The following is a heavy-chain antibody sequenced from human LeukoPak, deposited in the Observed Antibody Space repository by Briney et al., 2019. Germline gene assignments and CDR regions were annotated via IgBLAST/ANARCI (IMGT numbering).Heavy chain of an antibody. CDR3: AREMTTVTTDY. D-gene: IGHD4-11*01. J-gene: IGHJ4*02. Sequence: GGSLRLSCAASGFTFSSYSMNWVRRAPGKGLEWVSSISSSSSYIYYADSVKGRFTISRDNAKNSLYLQMNSLRAEDTAVYYCAREMTTVTTDYWGQGTLVTVSS. CDR2: ISSSSSYI. V-gene: IGHV3-21*01. CDR1: GFTFSSYS.